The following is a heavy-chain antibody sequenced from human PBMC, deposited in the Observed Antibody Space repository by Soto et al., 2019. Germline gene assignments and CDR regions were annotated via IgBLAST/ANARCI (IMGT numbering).Heavy chain of an antibody. CDR2: IYYSGST. J-gene: IGHJ3*02. CDR3: ARESAEMGRGYSSLDAFDI. CDR1: GGSISSGGYY. V-gene: IGHV4-31*01. Sequence: QVQLQESGPGLVKPSQTLSLTCTVSGGSISSGGYYWSWIRQHPGKGLEWIGYIYYSGSTYYNPIRKGLVTIALDTAKNQFSRKLSCVTAADTAVYYCARESAEMGRGYSSLDAFDILGRGAMVTVSS. D-gene: IGHD3-22*01.